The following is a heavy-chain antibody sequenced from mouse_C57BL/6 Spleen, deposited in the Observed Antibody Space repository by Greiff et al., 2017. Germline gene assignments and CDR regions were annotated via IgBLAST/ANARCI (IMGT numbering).Heavy chain of an antibody. D-gene: IGHD6-5*01. CDR2: IYPSDSET. CDR3: ARRTYDYYAMDY. J-gene: IGHJ4*01. CDR1: GYTFTSYW. V-gene: IGHV1-61*01. Sequence: VQLQQPGAELVRPGSSVKLSCKASGYTFTSYWMDWVKQRPGQGLEWIGNIYPSDSETHYNQKFKDKATLTVDKSSSTAYMQLSSLTSEDSAVYYCARRTYDYYAMDYWGQGTSVTVSS.